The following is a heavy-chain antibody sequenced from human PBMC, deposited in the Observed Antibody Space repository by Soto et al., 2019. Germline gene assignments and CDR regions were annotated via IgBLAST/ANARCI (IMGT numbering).Heavy chain of an antibody. J-gene: IGHJ6*02. D-gene: IGHD6-6*01. CDR1: GGTFSSYA. CDR2: IIPIFGTA. V-gene: IGHV1-69*06. Sequence: SVKVSCKASGGTFSSYAISWVRQAPGQGLEWMGGIIPIFGTANYAQKFQGRVTTTEDTSTDTAYMELSSLRSEDTAVYYCATGWGSSVAYYYYGMDVWGQGTTVTVSS. CDR3: ATGWGSSVAYYYYGMDV.